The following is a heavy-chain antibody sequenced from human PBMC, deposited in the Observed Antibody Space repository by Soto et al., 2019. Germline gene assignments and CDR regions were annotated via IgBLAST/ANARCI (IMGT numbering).Heavy chain of an antibody. V-gene: IGHV4-34*01. CDR2: MKSSGST. CDR3: ARVGRVMIFGVVRRTRYGMDV. D-gene: IGHD3-3*01. Sequence: PEETLSLTCVAYGGTFSDYYWNWVRQYPGKGLEWIGGMKSSGSTNYNTSLQRRGTIIVDTSKNQFSLKLNTVTAADTAVYYCARVGRVMIFGVVRRTRYGMDVWGQGTTVTVYS. J-gene: IGHJ6*02. CDR1: GGTFSDYY.